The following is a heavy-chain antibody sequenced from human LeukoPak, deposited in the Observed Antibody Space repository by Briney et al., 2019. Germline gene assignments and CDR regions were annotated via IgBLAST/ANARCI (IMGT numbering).Heavy chain of an antibody. D-gene: IGHD3-22*01. CDR1: GGSITSYY. V-gene: IGHV4-4*07. CDR3: ARDQYYYDSSGYYRFDY. J-gene: IGHJ4*02. CDR2: IHTSGST. Sequence: SETLSLTCTVSGGSITSYYWSWIRQPAGKGLEWIGRIHTSGSTNYNPSLKSRVTMSVDTSKNQFSLRLTSVTAADTAVYYCARDQYYYDSSGYYRFDYWDQGTLVTVSS.